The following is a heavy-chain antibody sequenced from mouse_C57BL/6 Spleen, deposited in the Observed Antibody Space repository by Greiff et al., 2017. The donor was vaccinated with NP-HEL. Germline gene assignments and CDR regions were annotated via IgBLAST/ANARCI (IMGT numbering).Heavy chain of an antibody. Sequence: QVQLQQPGAELVKPGASVKLSCKASGYTFTSYWMHWVKQRPGRGLEWSGRIDPNSGGTKYNEKFKSKATLTVDKPSSTAYMQLSSLTSEDSAVYYCARAETGSWFACWGQGTLVTVSA. V-gene: IGHV1-72*01. CDR2: IDPNSGGT. D-gene: IGHD4-1*01. J-gene: IGHJ3*01. CDR3: ARAETGSWFAC. CDR1: GYTFTSYW.